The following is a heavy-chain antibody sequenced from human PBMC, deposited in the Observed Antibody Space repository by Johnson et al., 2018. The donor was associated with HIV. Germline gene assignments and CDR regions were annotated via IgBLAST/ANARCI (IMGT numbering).Heavy chain of an antibody. V-gene: IGHV3-13*01. CDR1: GFTFRNYD. CDR2: IGTAGDT. D-gene: IGHD1-26*01. CDR3: ARGSEDAFDI. Sequence: VQLVESGGGLVQPGGSLRLSCAASGFTFRNYDMHWVRQVPGNGLEWVSAIGTAGDTYYPGSVKGRFTISRENAKNSLYLQMNSLRAGDTAVYYCARGSEDAFDIWGQGTMVTVS. J-gene: IGHJ3*02.